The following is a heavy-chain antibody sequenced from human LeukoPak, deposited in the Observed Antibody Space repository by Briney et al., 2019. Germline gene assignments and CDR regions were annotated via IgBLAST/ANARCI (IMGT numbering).Heavy chain of an antibody. V-gene: IGHV4-34*01. J-gene: IGHJ6*03. CDR3: AREVADYGGYYYYHYMDV. CDR2: IHYSGST. Sequence: SETLSLTCAVYGGSFSGYYWSWIRQPPGRGLEWIGSIHYSGSTHYNPSLKSRVTMSVDTSKNQFSLKLSSVTAADTAMYYCAREVADYGGYYYYHYMDVWGKGTTVTISS. CDR1: GGSFSGYY. D-gene: IGHD4-23*01.